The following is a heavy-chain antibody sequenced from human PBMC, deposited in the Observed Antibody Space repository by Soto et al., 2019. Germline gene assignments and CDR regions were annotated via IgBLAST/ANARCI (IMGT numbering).Heavy chain of an antibody. V-gene: IGHV4-59*12. D-gene: IGHD3-10*01. CDR3: ARGKFGYYGSGSYYNVLDY. CDR1: GGSISNYC. Sequence: SETLCLTCTVAGGSISNYCLSWIRQPPGKGLEWIGYIHYSGSTNYNPSLKSRVTISVDTSKNQFSLKLSSVTAADTAVYYCARGKFGYYGSGSYYNVLDYWGQGTLVTVSS. J-gene: IGHJ4*02. CDR2: IHYSGST.